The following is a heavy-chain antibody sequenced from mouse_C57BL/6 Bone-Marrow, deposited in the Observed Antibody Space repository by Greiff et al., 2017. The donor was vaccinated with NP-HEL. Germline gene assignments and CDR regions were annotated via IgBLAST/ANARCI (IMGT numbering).Heavy chain of an antibody. D-gene: IGHD2-1*01. Sequence: QVQLQQSGAELVRPGASVTLSCKASGYTFTDYEMHWVKQTPVHGLEWIGAIDPETGGTAYNQKFKGKAILTADKSSSTAYMELRSLTSEDSAVYYCTRGGNYDYYAMDYWGQGTSVTVSS. V-gene: IGHV1-15*01. J-gene: IGHJ4*01. CDR3: TRGGNYDYYAMDY. CDR2: IDPETGGT. CDR1: GYTFTDYE.